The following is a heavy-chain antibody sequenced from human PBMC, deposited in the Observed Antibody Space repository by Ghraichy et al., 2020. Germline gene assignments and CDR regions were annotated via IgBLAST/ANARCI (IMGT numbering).Heavy chain of an antibody. CDR2: IYYSGST. D-gene: IGHD1-26*01. Sequence: ATLSLTCTVSGGSTSNYYWGWIRQPPGKGLEWIGSIYYSGSTYYSPSLKSRVTISINTSKNQFSLKLSSVTAADTALYYCARDQGGGSSDFWGLGTLVTVSS. CDR3: ARDQGGGSSDF. V-gene: IGHV4-39*07. CDR1: GGSTSNYY. J-gene: IGHJ4*02.